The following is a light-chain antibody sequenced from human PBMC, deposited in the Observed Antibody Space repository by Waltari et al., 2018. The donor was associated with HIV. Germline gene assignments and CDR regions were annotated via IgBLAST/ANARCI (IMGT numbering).Light chain of an antibody. J-gene: IGLJ1*01. Sequence: QSALTQPPSASGSPGQSVPISCTGTSSDVGGYKYVSWYQQHPGKAPKLMIYEVSKRPSGVPDRFSGSKSGNTASLTVSGLQAEDEADYYCSSYAGSNNLVFGTGTKVTVL. CDR2: EVS. CDR3: SSYAGSNNLV. V-gene: IGLV2-8*01. CDR1: SSDVGGYKY.